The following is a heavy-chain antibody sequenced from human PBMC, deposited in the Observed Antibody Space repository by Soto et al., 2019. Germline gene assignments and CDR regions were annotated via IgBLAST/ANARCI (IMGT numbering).Heavy chain of an antibody. CDR3: AKSAPMDAGDKYYYDF. J-gene: IGHJ4*02. V-gene: IGHV1-69*13. CDR1: GGTFSTFG. Sequence: SVKVFCKASGGTFSTFGISWVRQAPGQGLEWMGGIIPFFGTARYSQKFEDRITITADESTNTVYMDLRSLTSEDTAIYYCAKSAPMDAGDKYYYDFWGQGALVTVSS. CDR2: IIPFFGTA. D-gene: IGHD4-17*01.